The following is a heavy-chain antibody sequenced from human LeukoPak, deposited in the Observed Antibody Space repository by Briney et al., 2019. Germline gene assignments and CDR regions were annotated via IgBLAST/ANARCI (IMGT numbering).Heavy chain of an antibody. CDR2: IYYSGST. CDR3: ARKYSSSWSDALDI. J-gene: IGHJ3*02. CDR1: GGSISSSSYY. V-gene: IGHV4-39*01. D-gene: IGHD6-13*01. Sequence: SETLSLTCTVSGGSISSSSYYWGWIRQPPGKGLEWIGSIYYSGSTYYNPSLKSRVTISVDTSKNQFSLKLSSVTAADTAVYYCARKYSSSWSDALDIWGQGTMVTVSS.